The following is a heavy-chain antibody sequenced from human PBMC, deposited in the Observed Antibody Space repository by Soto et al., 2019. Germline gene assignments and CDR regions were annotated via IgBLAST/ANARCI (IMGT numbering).Heavy chain of an antibody. Sequence: PGGSLRLSCAASGFTFSSYAMSWVRQAPGKGLEWVSAISGSGGSTYYADSVKGRFTISRDNSKNTLYLQMNSLRAEDTAVYYCAGGTTVTTIRYYSYYYAMDVWGQGTTVTVSS. CDR1: GFTFSSYA. D-gene: IGHD4-17*01. J-gene: IGHJ6*02. CDR2: ISGSGGST. V-gene: IGHV3-23*01. CDR3: AGGTTVTTIRYYSYYYAMDV.